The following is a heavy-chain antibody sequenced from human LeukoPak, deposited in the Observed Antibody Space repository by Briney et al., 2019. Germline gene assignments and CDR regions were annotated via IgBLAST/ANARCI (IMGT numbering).Heavy chain of an antibody. V-gene: IGHV3-23*01. CDR3: AREVSGKFDY. CDR1: GFTFSSYA. D-gene: IGHD6-19*01. CDR2: ISGSHDGT. J-gene: IGHJ4*02. Sequence: PGGSLRLSCAASGFTFSSYAMSWVRQAPGKGLEWVSAISGSHDGTYYADSVKGRFTISRENAKNSLYLQMNSLRAGDTAVYYCAREVSGKFDYWGQGTLVTVSS.